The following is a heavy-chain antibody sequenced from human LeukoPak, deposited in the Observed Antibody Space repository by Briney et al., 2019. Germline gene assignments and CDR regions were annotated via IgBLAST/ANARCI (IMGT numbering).Heavy chain of an antibody. Sequence: PGRSLRLSCAASGFTFSSYGMHWVRQAPGKGLEWVAVIWYDGSNKYYADSVKGRFTISRDNSKNTLYLQMNSLRAEDTAVYYCARDRTYDSYNWFDPWGQGTLVTVSS. D-gene: IGHD3-22*01. CDR2: IWYDGSNK. CDR1: GFTFSSYG. V-gene: IGHV3-33*01. J-gene: IGHJ5*02. CDR3: ARDRTYDSYNWFDP.